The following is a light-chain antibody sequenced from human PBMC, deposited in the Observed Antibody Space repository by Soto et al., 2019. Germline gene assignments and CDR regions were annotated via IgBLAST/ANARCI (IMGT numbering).Light chain of an antibody. J-gene: IGKJ1*01. V-gene: IGKV3-15*01. Sequence: EIVFTQSPGTLSLSPGERATLSCRASQSVSNNYLAWYQQKPGQAPRLLIYDASTRANGIAARFSGSGSGTEFTLTISSLQSEDFAVYYCQQYNNWPPWTFGQGTKVDIK. CDR2: DAS. CDR3: QQYNNWPPWT. CDR1: QSVSNN.